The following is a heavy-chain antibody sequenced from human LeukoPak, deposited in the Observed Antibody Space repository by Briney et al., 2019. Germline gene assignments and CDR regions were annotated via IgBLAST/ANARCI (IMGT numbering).Heavy chain of an antibody. CDR3: ARDLSGSSWTFDY. Sequence: ASVKVSCKASGYTFTSYAMHWVRQAPGQGLEWMGWINPNSGGTNYAQKFQGWVTMTRDTSVSTAYMELSRLRSDDTAVYYCARDLSGSSWTFDYWGQGTLVTVSS. CDR1: GYTFTSYA. V-gene: IGHV1-2*04. CDR2: INPNSGGT. J-gene: IGHJ4*02. D-gene: IGHD6-13*01.